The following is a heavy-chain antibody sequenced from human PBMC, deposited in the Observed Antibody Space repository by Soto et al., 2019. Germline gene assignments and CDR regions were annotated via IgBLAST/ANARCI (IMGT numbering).Heavy chain of an antibody. CDR3: ARFYASGSYTYDY. CDR1: GYTFTTYG. CDR2: ISAYNGNT. D-gene: IGHD3-10*01. Sequence: ASVKVSCKASGYTFTTYGISWVRQAPGQGLEWMGWISAYNGNTNYAQNLQGRVTMTTDTSTSTAYMGLRSLRSDDTAVYYCARFYASGSYTYDYWGQGTLVTVSS. V-gene: IGHV1-18*01. J-gene: IGHJ4*02.